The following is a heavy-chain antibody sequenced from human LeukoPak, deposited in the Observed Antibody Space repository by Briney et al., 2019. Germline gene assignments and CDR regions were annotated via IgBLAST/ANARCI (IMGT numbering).Heavy chain of an antibody. Sequence: GGSLRLSCTASGFTFSVYAMIWVRQAPEKGGEWGSGISGSGGSTYYADSVKGGFTIYRDNAKNTVYMKMNRQRAGDRAVYYFAKVWRADFWSGYFTWFDHWGQGTLVTVSS. J-gene: IGHJ5*02. CDR1: GFTFSVYA. CDR3: AKVWRADFWSGYFTWFDH. V-gene: IGHV3-23*01. D-gene: IGHD3-3*01. CDR2: ISGSGGST.